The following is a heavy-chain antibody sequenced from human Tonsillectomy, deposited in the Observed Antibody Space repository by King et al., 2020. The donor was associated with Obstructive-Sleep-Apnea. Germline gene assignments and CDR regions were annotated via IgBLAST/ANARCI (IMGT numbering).Heavy chain of an antibody. J-gene: IGHJ4*02. CDR1: GFTFSGSA. CDR3: TRPPTGDRDY. V-gene: IGHV3-73*01. Sequence: VQLVESGGGLVQPGGSLKLSCAASGFTFSGSAMHWVRQASGKGLEWVGRIRSKANSYATAYAASVKGRFTISRDDSKNTAYLQMNSLKTEDTAVYYCTRPPTGDRDYWGQGTLVTVSS. CDR2: IRSKANSYAT. D-gene: IGHD7-27*01.